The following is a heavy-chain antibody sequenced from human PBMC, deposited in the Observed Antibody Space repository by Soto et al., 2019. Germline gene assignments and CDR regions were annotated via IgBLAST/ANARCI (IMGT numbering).Heavy chain of an antibody. Sequence: EVQLVESGGGLVQPGGSLRLSCAASGFTFSSYSMNWVRQAPGKGLEWVSYISSSSSTIYYADSVKGRFTISRDNAKNSLYLQMNSLRAEDTAVYYCARGRGYYGSGSPYYFAYWGQGTLVTVSS. D-gene: IGHD3-10*01. CDR1: GFTFSSYS. CDR2: ISSSSSTI. J-gene: IGHJ4*02. CDR3: ARGRGYYGSGSPYYFAY. V-gene: IGHV3-48*01.